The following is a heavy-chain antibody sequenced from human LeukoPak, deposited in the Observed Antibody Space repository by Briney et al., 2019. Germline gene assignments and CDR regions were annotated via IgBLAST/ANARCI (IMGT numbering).Heavy chain of an antibody. J-gene: IGHJ4*02. CDR2: ISAYNGNT. CDR1: GYTFTSYD. V-gene: IGHV1-18*01. CDR3: ARAFRGYSYGLGWYFDY. Sequence: ASVKVSCKASGYTFTSYDISWVRQAPGQGLEWMGWISAYNGNTNYAQKLQGRVTMTTDTSTSTAYMELRSLRSDDTAVYYCARAFRGYSYGLGWYFDYWGQGTLVTVSS. D-gene: IGHD5-18*01.